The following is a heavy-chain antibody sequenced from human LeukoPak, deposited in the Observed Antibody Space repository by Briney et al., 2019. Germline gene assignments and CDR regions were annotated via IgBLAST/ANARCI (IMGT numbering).Heavy chain of an antibody. CDR2: IRYDGSNK. V-gene: IGHV3-30*02. CDR1: GFTFSSYD. CDR3: AKGGRGYSGYDLDY. Sequence: WGSLRLSCAASGFTFSSYDMHWVRQAPGKGLEWVAFIRYDGSNKYYADSVKGRFTISRDNSKNTLYLQMNSLRAEDTAVYYCAKGGRGYSGYDLDYWGQGTLVTVSS. D-gene: IGHD5-12*01. J-gene: IGHJ4*02.